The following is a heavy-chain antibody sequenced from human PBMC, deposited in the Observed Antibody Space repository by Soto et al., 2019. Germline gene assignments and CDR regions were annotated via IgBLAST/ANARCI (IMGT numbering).Heavy chain of an antibody. V-gene: IGHV3-72*01. CDR1: GFTLSDHY. CDR2: TRNKANSYTT. Sequence: EVQLAESGGGLVQPGGSLRLSCAAAGFTLSDHYMDWVRQAPGKGLEWVGRTRNKANSYTTQYAASVKGRFTISRDDSKNSLYLQMNSLKTEDTAVYYCSRTYYSYAMDVWGQGTTVTVS. J-gene: IGHJ6*02. CDR3: SRTYYSYAMDV.